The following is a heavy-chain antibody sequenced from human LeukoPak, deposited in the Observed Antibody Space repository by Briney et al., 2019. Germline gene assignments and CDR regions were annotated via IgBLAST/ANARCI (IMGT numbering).Heavy chain of an antibody. V-gene: IGHV4-61*02. CDR2: IYTSGST. D-gene: IGHD3-3*01. Sequence: SQTLSLTCTVSGGSISSGSYYWSWIRQPAGKGLEWIGRIYTSGSTNYNPSLKSRVTISVDTSKNQFSLKLSSVTAADTAMYYCAKADSVLRFLEWGQGTLVAVSS. CDR3: AKADSVLRFLE. CDR1: GGSISSGSYY. J-gene: IGHJ4*02.